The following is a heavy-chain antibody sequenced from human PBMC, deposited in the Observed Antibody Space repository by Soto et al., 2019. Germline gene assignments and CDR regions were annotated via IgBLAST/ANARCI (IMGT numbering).Heavy chain of an antibody. Sequence: QVQLVQSGAEVKKPGSSVKVSCKASGGTFSSYTISWVRQAPGQGLEWMGRIIPILGIANYAQKFQGRVTITADKSTSTAYMELSSLRSEDTAVYYCARYTSTTRDAFDIRGQGTMVTVSS. V-gene: IGHV1-69*02. CDR3: ARYTSTTRDAFDI. D-gene: IGHD4-17*01. CDR2: IIPILGIA. CDR1: GGTFSSYT. J-gene: IGHJ3*02.